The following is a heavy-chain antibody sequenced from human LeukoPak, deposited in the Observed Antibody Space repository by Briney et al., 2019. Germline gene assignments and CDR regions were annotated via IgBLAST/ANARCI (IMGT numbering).Heavy chain of an antibody. CDR3: AKDGSGGYCSSTSCFDAFDI. CDR1: GFTFDDYA. Sequence: PGRSLRLSCAASGFTFDDYAMHWVRQAPGKGLEWVSGISWNSGSIGYADSVKGRFTISRDNSKNTLYLQMNSLRAEDTAVYYCAKDGSGGYCSSTSCFDAFDIWGQGTMVTVSS. D-gene: IGHD2-2*01. V-gene: IGHV3-9*01. J-gene: IGHJ3*02. CDR2: ISWNSGSI.